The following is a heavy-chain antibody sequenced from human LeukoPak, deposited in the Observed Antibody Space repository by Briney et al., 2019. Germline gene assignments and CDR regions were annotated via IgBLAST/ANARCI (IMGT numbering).Heavy chain of an antibody. CDR1: GGSISSSSYY. CDR3: ARGLKRYDSSGYERDY. CDR2: INHSGST. V-gene: IGHV4-39*07. J-gene: IGHJ4*02. Sequence: PSETLSLTCTVSGGSISSSSYYWSWIRQPPGKGLEWIGEINHSGSTNYNPSLKSRVTISVDTSKNQFSLKLSSVTAADTAVYYCARGLKRYDSSGYERDYWGQGTLVTVSS. D-gene: IGHD3-22*01.